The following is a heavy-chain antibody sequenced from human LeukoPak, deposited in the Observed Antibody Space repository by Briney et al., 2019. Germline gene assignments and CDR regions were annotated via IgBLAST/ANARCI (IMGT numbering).Heavy chain of an antibody. J-gene: IGHJ4*02. CDR3: ARDRSSLRYFDWLSPFGY. CDR2: ISGSGGST. V-gene: IGHV3-23*01. CDR1: GFTFSSYA. Sequence: PGGSLRLSCAASGFTFSSYAMSWVRQAPGKGLEWVSAISGSGGSTYYADSVKGRFTISRDNSKNTLYLQMNSLRAEDTAVYYCARDRSSLRYFDWLSPFGYWGQGTLVTVSS. D-gene: IGHD3-9*01.